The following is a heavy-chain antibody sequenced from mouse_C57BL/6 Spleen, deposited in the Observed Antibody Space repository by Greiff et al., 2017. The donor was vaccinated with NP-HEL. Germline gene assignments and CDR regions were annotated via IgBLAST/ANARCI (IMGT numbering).Heavy chain of an antibody. CDR2: IRLKSDNYAT. D-gene: IGHD2-5*01. J-gene: IGHJ2*01. V-gene: IGHV6-3*01. CDR1: GFTFSNYW. CDR3: TGAYSNYDDY. Sequence: DVKLQESGGGLVQPGGSMKLSCVASGFTFSNYWMNWVRQSPEKGLEWVAQIRLKSDNYATHYAESVKGRFTISRDDSKSSVYLQMNNLRAEDTGIYYCTGAYSNYDDYWGQGTTLTVSS.